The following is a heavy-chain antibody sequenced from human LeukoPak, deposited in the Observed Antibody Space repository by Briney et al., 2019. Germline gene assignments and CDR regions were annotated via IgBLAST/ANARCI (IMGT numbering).Heavy chain of an antibody. D-gene: IGHD6-19*01. V-gene: IGHV3-23*01. Sequence: GGSLRLSCAASGFTFNNYAMSWVRQAPGKGLEWVSTIRGSDGITYYADSVKGRFTISRDNSKNTLYLQMNSLRAEDTAVYYCAKRCVRGWSTDAFDFWGQGTMVTVSS. CDR3: AKRCVRGWSTDAFDF. CDR1: GFTFNNYA. J-gene: IGHJ3*01. CDR2: IRGSDGIT.